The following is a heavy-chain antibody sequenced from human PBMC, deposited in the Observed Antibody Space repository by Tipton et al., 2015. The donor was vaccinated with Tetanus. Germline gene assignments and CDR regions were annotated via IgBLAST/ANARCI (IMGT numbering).Heavy chain of an antibody. V-gene: IGHV1-2*06. CDR2: INPNSGGT. CDR1: GYTFTGYY. D-gene: IGHD3-9*01. Sequence: QSGPEVKKPGASVKVSCKASGYTFTGYYMHWVRQAPGQGLEWMGRINPNSGGTNYAQKFQGRVTMTRDTSISTAYMELSRLRSDDTAVYYCARAPPVEYYDILTGYYRAPYYFDHWGQGTLVTVSS. J-gene: IGHJ4*02. CDR3: ARAPPVEYYDILTGYYRAPYYFDH.